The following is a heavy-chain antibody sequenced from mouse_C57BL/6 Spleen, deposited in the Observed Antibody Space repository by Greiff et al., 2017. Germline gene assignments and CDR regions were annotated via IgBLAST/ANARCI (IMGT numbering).Heavy chain of an antibody. D-gene: IGHD1-1*01. V-gene: IGHV5-17*01. CDR3: ARAPFYGSSSWFAY. CDR2: ISSGSSTI. Sequence: EVQLVESGGGLVKPGGSLKLSCAASGFTFSDYGMHWVRQAPEKGLEGVAYISSGSSTIYYAATVKGRFTISRDNAKNTLFLQMTSLRSEDTAMYYCARAPFYGSSSWFAYWGQGTLVTVSA. J-gene: IGHJ3*01. CDR1: GFTFSDYG.